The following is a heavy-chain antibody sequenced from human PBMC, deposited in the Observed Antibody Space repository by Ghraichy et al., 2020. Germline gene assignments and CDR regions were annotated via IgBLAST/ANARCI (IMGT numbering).Heavy chain of an antibody. CDR3: ARVLGATTTPTYGDYGVDY. CDR2: INHSGST. Sequence: SETLSLTCAVYGGSFSGYYWSWIRQPPGKGLEWIGEINHSGSTNYNPSLKSRVTISVDTSKNQFSLKLSSVTAADTAVYYCARVLGATTTPTYGDYGVDYWGQGTLVTVSS. D-gene: IGHD4-17*01. V-gene: IGHV4-34*01. J-gene: IGHJ4*02. CDR1: GGSFSGYY.